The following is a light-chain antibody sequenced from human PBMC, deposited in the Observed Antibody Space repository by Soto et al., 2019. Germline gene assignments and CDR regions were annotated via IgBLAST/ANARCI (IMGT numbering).Light chain of an antibody. V-gene: IGKV3-11*01. CDR1: QSINKY. CDR3: QQRSNWLYT. Sequence: EIVLTQSPATLSLSPGERATLSCRASQSINKYLAWYQQRPGQPPRLLIYDSFNRATDIPARFSGSGSGTDFTLTIDSLEPEDFAIYYCQQRSNWLYTFGQGTKLEI. J-gene: IGKJ2*01. CDR2: DSF.